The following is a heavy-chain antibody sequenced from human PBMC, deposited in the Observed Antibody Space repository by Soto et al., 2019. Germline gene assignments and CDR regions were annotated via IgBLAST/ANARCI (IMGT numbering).Heavy chain of an antibody. Sequence: GSLRLSCAASGFIFSTYAMNWVRQAPGKGLEWVAAISSSGDSTYYAESVRGRFSISRDKSINTLYLQMRSLRPEDTAVYYCAHPRGYGVFDAVDIWGQGTMVTVSS. CDR1: GFIFSTYA. D-gene: IGHD4-17*01. V-gene: IGHV3-23*01. J-gene: IGHJ3*02. CDR2: ISSSGDST. CDR3: AHPRGYGVFDAVDI.